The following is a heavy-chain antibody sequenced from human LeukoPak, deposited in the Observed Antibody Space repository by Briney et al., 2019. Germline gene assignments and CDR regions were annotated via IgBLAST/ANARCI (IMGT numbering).Heavy chain of an antibody. V-gene: IGHV3-74*01. Sequence: GGSLRLSCAAPGFTFSSYWMHWVRQAPGKGLVWVSRINSVASSISYADSVKGRFTISRDNAKNILYLEMNSLRAEDTAVYYCARGVVGAIPLLWGQGTLVTVSS. CDR1: GFTFSSYW. D-gene: IGHD1-26*01. CDR2: INSVASSI. CDR3: ARGVVGAIPLL. J-gene: IGHJ4*02.